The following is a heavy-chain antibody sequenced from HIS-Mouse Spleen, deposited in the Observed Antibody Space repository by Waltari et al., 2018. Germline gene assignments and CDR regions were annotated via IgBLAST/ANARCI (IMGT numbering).Heavy chain of an antibody. D-gene: IGHD3-10*01. V-gene: IGHV4-34*01. J-gene: IGHJ4*02. CDR3: ARRGGWYFDY. Sequence: QVQLQQWGAGLLTPSETLSLTCAVYGGSFSGYYWSWIRQPPGKGLEWIGEINHSGSTNYNPSLKSRVTISVDTSKNQFSLKLSSVTAADTAVYYCARRGGWYFDYWGQGTLVTVSS. CDR2: INHSGST. CDR1: GGSFSGYY.